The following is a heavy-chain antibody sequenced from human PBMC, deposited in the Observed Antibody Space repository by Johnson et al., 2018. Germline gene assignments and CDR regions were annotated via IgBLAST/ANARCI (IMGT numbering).Heavy chain of an antibody. D-gene: IGHD5-18*01. Sequence: QVQLVQSGGGVVQPGRSLRLSCAASGFTFSTYGMHWVRQAPGKGLEWVAVIWYDGSNKYYADSVKGRFTLSRENSKNTLYLQMNSLRAEDTAVYYWAGVDTAMVTPYYGMDVWGQGTTVTVSS. V-gene: IGHV3-33*01. CDR3: AGVDTAMVTPYYGMDV. J-gene: IGHJ6*02. CDR2: IWYDGSNK. CDR1: GFTFSTYG.